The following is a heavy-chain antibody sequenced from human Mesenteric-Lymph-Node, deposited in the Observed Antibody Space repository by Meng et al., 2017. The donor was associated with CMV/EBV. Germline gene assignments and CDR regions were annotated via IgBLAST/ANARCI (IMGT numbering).Heavy chain of an antibody. V-gene: IGHV3-30*02. CDR1: EFTFNNYA. CDR3: ARARPFMVRGVILDY. Sequence: GGSLRLSCAVSEFTFNNYAIHWVRQAPGKGLEWVSLIRHDGSNKYYADSVKGRFTISRDNSKNTLYLQMNSLRAEDTAVYYCARARPFMVRGVILDYWGQGTLVTVSS. D-gene: IGHD3-10*01. CDR2: IRHDGSNK. J-gene: IGHJ4*02.